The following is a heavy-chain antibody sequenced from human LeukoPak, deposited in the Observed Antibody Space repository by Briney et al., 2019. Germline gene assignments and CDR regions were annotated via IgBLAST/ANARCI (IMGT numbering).Heavy chain of an antibody. CDR3: ARDSQLVLYNWFDP. CDR1: GYIFTSYD. D-gene: IGHD6-6*01. CDR2: MNPNSGNT. Sequence: ASVKVSCKASGYIFTSYDINWVRQATGQGLEWMGWMNPNSGNTGYAQKFQGRVTMTRNTSISTAYMELSSLRSEDTAVYYCARDSQLVLYNWFDPWGQGTLVTVSS. J-gene: IGHJ5*02. V-gene: IGHV1-8*01.